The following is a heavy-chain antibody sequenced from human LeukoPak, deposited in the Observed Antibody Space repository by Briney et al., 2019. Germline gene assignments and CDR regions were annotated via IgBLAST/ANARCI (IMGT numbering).Heavy chain of an antibody. Sequence: LVKVSCKASGGTFSSYAISWVRQAPGQGLEWMGGIIPIFGTANYAQKFQGRVTITADESTSTAYMELSSLRSEDTAVYYCARDRYNSGSYFNYMDVWGKGTTVTVSS. V-gene: IGHV1-69*01. CDR3: ARDRYNSGSYFNYMDV. CDR2: IIPIFGTA. CDR1: GGTFSSYA. D-gene: IGHD1-26*01. J-gene: IGHJ6*03.